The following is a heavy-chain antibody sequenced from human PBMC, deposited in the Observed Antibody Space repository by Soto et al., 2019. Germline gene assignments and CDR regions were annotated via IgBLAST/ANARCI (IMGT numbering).Heavy chain of an antibody. D-gene: IGHD3-22*01. CDR3: ARHPGVASSVSAFYGMDV. V-gene: IGHV4-39*01. Sequence: PSETLSLTCTVSGDSISSSSYYWGWMRQPPGKGLEWIGSLSYSGNTYYNPSLRSRVTISVNTSKNQLSLKLSSVTAADTAIFYCARHPGVASSVSAFYGMDVWGQGTTVTVSS. CDR1: GDSISSSSYY. CDR2: LSYSGNT. J-gene: IGHJ6*02.